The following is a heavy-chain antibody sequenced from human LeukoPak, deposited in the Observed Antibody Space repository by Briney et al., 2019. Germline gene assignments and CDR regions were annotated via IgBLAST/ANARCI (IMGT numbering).Heavy chain of an antibody. V-gene: IGHV4-59*01. CDR2: IYYSGST. J-gene: IGHJ6*03. D-gene: IGHD3-22*01. CDR1: GGSISSYY. CDR3: ARSGYDSSGYGYYYYMDV. Sequence: SETLSLTCTVSGGSISSYYWSWIRQPPGKGLEWIGYIYYSGSTNYNPSLKSRVTISVDTSKNQFSLKLSSVTAADTAVYYCARSGYDSSGYGYYYYMDVWGKGTTVTISS.